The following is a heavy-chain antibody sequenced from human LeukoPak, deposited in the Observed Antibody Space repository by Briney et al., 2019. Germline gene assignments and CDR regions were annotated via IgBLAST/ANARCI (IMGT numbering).Heavy chain of an antibody. J-gene: IGHJ4*02. CDR1: GFTFNTFS. V-gene: IGHV4-34*01. Sequence: GSLRLSCAASGFTFNTFSMNWVRQPPGKGLEWIGEVNHSGSTNYNLSLKSRVTISADTSKNQFSLKVTSVTAADTAVYYCARARETGPIDFWGQGTRVTVSS. CDR3: ARARETGPIDF. CDR2: VNHSGST.